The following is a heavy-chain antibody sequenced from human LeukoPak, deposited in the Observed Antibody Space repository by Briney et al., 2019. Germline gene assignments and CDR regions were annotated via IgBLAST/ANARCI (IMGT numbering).Heavy chain of an antibody. V-gene: IGHV4-34*01. J-gene: IGHJ4*02. CDR1: GGSISSYY. CDR3: ARWAVEGYFDY. CDR2: INHSGST. Sequence: SETLSLTCTVSGGSISSYYWSWIRQPPGKGLEWIGEINHSGSTNYNPSLKSRVTISVDTSKNQFSLKLSSVTAADTAVYYCARWAVEGYFDYWGQGTLVTVSS. D-gene: IGHD6-19*01.